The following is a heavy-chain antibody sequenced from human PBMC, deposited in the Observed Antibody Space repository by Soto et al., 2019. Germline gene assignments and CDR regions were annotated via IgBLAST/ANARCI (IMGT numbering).Heavy chain of an antibody. V-gene: IGHV1-69*06. D-gene: IGHD7-27*01. J-gene: IGHJ5*01. CDR1: GGTFSGHA. CDR2: LIPLFGTT. CDR3: ARGRNWGYRFDS. Sequence: QVQLVQSGAEVKKPGSSVKVSCEASGGTFSGHAISWVRQAPGQGPEWMGGLIPLFGTTQHAQNFQDRLTISAAKATSTSYMELTRLRSEDTAVYYWARGRNWGYRFDSWGHGTLVTVS.